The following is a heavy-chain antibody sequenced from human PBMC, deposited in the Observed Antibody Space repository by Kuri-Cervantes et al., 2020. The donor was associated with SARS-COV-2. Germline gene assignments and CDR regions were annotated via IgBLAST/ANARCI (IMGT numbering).Heavy chain of an antibody. V-gene: IGHV3-53*01. CDR1: GFTVSSNY. J-gene: IGHJ4*02. Sequence: GESLKISCAASGFTVSSNYMSWVRQAAGKGLEWVSVIYSGGGTYYADSVKGRFTISRDNSKNTLYLQMNSLRAEDTAVYYCAKDVTYYYDSSVDYWGQGTLVTVSS. CDR3: AKDVTYYYDSSVDY. CDR2: IYSGGGT. D-gene: IGHD3-22*01.